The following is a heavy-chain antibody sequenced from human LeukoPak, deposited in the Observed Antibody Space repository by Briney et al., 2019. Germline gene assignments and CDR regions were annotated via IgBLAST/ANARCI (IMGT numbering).Heavy chain of an antibody. CDR3: ARVAAKSGGTYSSSWYLTYSNWFDP. D-gene: IGHD6-13*01. CDR1: GGSISSSSYY. J-gene: IGHJ5*02. CDR2: IYYSGST. Sequence: PSETLSLTCTVSGGSISSSSYYWGWIRQPPGKGLEWIGSIYYSGSTYYNPSLKSRVTISVDTSKNQFSLKLSSVTAADTAVYYCARVAAKSGGTYSSSWYLTYSNWFDPWGQGTLVTVSS. V-gene: IGHV4-39*07.